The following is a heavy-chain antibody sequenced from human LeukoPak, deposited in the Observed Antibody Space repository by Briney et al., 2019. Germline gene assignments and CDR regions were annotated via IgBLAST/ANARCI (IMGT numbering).Heavy chain of an antibody. J-gene: IGHJ3*02. D-gene: IGHD3-22*01. CDR2: INHSGST. V-gene: IGHV4-34*01. CDR3: ARAPLYYYDSSGYYRGAFDI. Sequence: SETLSLTCAVYGGSFRGYYWSWIRQPPGKGLEGIGEINHSGSTNYNPSLKSRVTISVDTSKNQFSLKLSSVTAADTAVYYCARAPLYYYDSSGYYRGAFDIWGQGTMVTVSS. CDR1: GGSFRGYY.